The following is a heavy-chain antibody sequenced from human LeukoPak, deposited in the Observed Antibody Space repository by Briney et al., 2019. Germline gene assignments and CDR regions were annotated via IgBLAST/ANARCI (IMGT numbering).Heavy chain of an antibody. V-gene: IGHV3-33*01. D-gene: IGHD6-13*01. CDR3: ARGDRSSWFNFDD. CDR2: TWYDGTNK. Sequence: PGLSLRLSCAASGFTFSSYVLHWARQAPGKGLEWVAVTWYDGTNKYFADSVRGRFSISRDNSKNTLYLQMNSLRAEDTAVYYCARGDRSSWFNFDDWGQGTLVTVSS. CDR1: GFTFSSYV. J-gene: IGHJ4*02.